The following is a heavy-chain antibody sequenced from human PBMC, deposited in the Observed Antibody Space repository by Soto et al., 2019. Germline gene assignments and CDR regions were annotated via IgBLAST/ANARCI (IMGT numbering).Heavy chain of an antibody. CDR3: ARAYGYSSSWDWYDYYYGMDV. J-gene: IGHJ6*02. V-gene: IGHV3-66*01. D-gene: IGHD6-13*01. CDR2: IYSGGST. Sequence: EVQLVESGGGLVQPGGSLRLSCAASGFTVSSNYMSWVRQAPGKGLEWVSVIYSGGSTYYADSVKGRFTISRDNSKNTLYLQMNRLRAEDTAVYYCARAYGYSSSWDWYDYYYGMDVWGQGTTVTVSS. CDR1: GFTVSSNY.